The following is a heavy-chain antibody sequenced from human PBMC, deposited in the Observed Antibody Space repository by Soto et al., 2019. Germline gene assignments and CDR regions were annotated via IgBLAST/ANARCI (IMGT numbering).Heavy chain of an antibody. CDR2: ISGSGGSM. J-gene: IGHJ4*02. CDR3: AKSRGSSWYEPLGDFDY. CDR1: GFKFNSYA. V-gene: IGHV3-23*01. Sequence: GGSLRLYCAASGFKFNSYALSWVRQAPGKRLEWVSAISGSGGSMYYADSVKGRFTISRDNSKNTLYLQMKRLRADDTAVYYCAKSRGSSWYEPLGDFDYWGQGTLVTVSS. D-gene: IGHD6-13*01.